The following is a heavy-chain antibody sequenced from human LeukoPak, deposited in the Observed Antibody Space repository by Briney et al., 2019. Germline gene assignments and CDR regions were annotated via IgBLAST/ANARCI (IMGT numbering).Heavy chain of an antibody. J-gene: IGHJ6*02. CDR3: ARHGAGGYHFYYYGMDV. V-gene: IGHV4-61*01. Sequence: SETLSLTCTVSDGSVSSATYYWSWIRQPPGKGLEWIGYISYSGSTNYNPSLKSRVTISVDTSKNQFSLKLSSVTAADTAVYYCARHGAGGYHFYYYGMDVWGQGTTVTVSS. CDR1: DGSVSSATYY. D-gene: IGHD4/OR15-4a*01. CDR2: ISYSGST.